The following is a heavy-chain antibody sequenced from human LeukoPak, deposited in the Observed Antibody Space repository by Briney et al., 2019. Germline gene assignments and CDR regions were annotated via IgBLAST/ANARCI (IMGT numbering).Heavy chain of an antibody. CDR1: GGSISGNYW. V-gene: IGHV4-4*02. CDR2: VCHNGRT. Sequence: SGTLSLTCAVSGGSISGNYWWSWVRQPPGKGLEWIGEVCHNGRTVYNPSLKSRVTISVDKSNNQFSLMLNSVTAADTAIYYCARQGFGEPTTCYDYWGQGTLVTVSS. J-gene: IGHJ4*02. CDR3: ARQGFGEPTTCYDY. D-gene: IGHD2-2*01.